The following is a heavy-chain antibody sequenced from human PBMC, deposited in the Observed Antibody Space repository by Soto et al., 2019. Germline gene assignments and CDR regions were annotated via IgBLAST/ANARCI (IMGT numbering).Heavy chain of an antibody. Sequence: ESLKISCKGSGYSFTSHWIGWVRQMPGKGLEWMGIIYPGDFDARNSPSFQGQVTISADKAIHTAYLQWSSLKASDTAMYYCSRLRADCSGDSCYSYYFDYWGQGTLVTVSS. CDR2: IYPGDFDA. V-gene: IGHV5-51*01. D-gene: IGHD2-15*01. CDR3: SRLRADCSGDSCYSYYFDY. J-gene: IGHJ4*02. CDR1: GYSFTSHW.